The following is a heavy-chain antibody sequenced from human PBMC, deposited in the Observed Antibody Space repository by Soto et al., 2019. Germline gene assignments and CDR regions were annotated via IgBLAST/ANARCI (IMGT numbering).Heavy chain of an antibody. J-gene: IGHJ4*02. V-gene: IGHV1-18*01. CDR2: ISTSKGNT. Sequence: GASVKVSCKTSGYTFTSYGIAWVRQAPGQGLEWMGWISTSKGNTNYAQKFQGRVTMTTDTSTSTAYMELRSLRSDDTAVNYCATRSPAFDFWGQGTLVTVSS. CDR1: GYTFTSYG. CDR3: ATRSPAFDF.